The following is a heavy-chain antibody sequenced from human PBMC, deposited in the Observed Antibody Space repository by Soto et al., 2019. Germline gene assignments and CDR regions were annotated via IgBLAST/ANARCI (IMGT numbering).Heavy chain of an antibody. CDR2: INAGNGNT. V-gene: IGHV1-3*01. CDR3: EREGNYYDSSGYLFDY. J-gene: IGHJ4*02. Sequence: QVQLVQSGAEVKKPGASVKVSCKASGYTFTSYAMHWVRQAPGQRLEWMGWINAGNGNTKYSQKFQGRVTITRDTSASTAYMELSSLRSEDTAVYYCEREGNYYDSSGYLFDYWGQGTLVTVSS. D-gene: IGHD3-22*01. CDR1: GYTFTSYA.